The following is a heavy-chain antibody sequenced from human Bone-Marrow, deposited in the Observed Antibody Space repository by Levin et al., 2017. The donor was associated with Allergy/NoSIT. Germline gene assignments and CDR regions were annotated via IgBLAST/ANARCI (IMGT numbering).Heavy chain of an antibody. CDR3: ARARPDDYFYYMDV. Sequence: PSETLSLTCTVSGGSINSGPFYWGWVRQLPGEGLEWIGYSYYIGRTYYNPSLRSRVTISLDTSKSQFSLRLSSVTAADTAVYYCARARPDDYFYYMDVWGKGTTVTVSS. V-gene: IGHV4-31*03. CDR2: SYYIGRT. CDR1: GGSINSGPFY. D-gene: IGHD6-6*01. J-gene: IGHJ6*03.